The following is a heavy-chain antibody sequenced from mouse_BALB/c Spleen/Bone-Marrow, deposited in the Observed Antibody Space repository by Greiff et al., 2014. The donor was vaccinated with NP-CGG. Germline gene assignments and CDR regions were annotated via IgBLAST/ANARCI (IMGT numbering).Heavy chain of an antibody. CDR3: ARSYGNWYFDV. J-gene: IGHJ1*01. CDR1: GYTFTDYN. Sequence: EVQLQQSGPELVKPGALVKISCKASGYTFTDYNMHWVKQSHGKSFEWIGYIYPYNGGTGYNQKFKSKATLTVDNSSSTAYMELRSLTSEDSAVYYCARSYGNWYFDVWGAGTTVTVSS. D-gene: IGHD2-10*02. CDR2: IYPYNGGT. V-gene: IGHV1S29*02.